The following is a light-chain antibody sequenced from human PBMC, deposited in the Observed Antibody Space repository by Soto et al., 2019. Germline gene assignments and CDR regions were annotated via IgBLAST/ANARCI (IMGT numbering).Light chain of an antibody. V-gene: IGKV3-11*01. J-gene: IGKJ1*01. CDR1: QSVSSY. CDR3: QQRSNWPPT. Sequence: ESGLKQSPATMSLSPGERATLSCGASQSVSSYLAWYQQKPGQAPRLLIYDASNRATGIPARFSGSGSGTDFTLTISSLEPEDFAVYYCQQRSNWPPTFGQGTKVEIK. CDR2: DAS.